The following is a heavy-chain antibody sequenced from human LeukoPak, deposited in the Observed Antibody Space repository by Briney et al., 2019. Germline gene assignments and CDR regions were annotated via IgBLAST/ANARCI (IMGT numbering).Heavy chain of an antibody. D-gene: IGHD6-13*01. J-gene: IGHJ4*02. V-gene: IGHV4-59*01. CDR3: ASMYSSSWYYFDN. CDR1: GGSISSYY. Sequence: SETLSLTCSVPGGSISSYYWTWIRQPPGKGLEWIGYIYCSGSTTYNPSLVSRVTISIDTSKNQFSLKLSSVTAADTAVYYCASMYSSSWYYFDNWGQGTLVTVSS. CDR2: IYCSGST.